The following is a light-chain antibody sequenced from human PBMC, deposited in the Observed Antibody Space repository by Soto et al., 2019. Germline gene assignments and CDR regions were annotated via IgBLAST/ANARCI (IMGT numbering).Light chain of an antibody. Sequence: QAVVTQEPSXXXXXXXXXXXXCASSTGAVTSGYYPNWFQQKPGQAPSALIYSTSNKHSWTPARFSGSLLGGKAALTLSGVQPEDEAEYYCLLYYGGAVFGGGTKVTVL. V-gene: IGLV7-43*01. CDR1: TGAVTSGYY. J-gene: IGLJ2*01. CDR2: STS. CDR3: LLYYGGAV.